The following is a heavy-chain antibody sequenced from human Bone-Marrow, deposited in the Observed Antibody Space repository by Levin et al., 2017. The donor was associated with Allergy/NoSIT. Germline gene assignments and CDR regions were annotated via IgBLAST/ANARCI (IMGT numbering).Heavy chain of an antibody. CDR1: GFTFSSYA. V-gene: IGHV3-64*01. Sequence: TGGSLRLSCAASGFTFSSYAMHWVRQAPGKGLEYVSAISSNGGSTYYANSVKGRFTISRDNSKNTLYLQMGSLRAEDMAVYYCARGGRDGYNYLAEPFDYWGQGTLVTVSS. CDR3: ARGGRDGYNYLAEPFDY. CDR2: ISSNGGST. D-gene: IGHD5-24*01. J-gene: IGHJ4*02.